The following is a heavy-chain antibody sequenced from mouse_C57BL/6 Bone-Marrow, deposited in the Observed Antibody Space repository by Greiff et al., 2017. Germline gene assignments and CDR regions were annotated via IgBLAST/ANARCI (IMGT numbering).Heavy chain of an antibody. Sequence: QVQLKQSGPGLVQPSQSLSITCTVSGFSLTSYGVHWVRQSPGKGLEWLGVIWSGGSTDYNAAFISRLSISKDNSKSQVFFKMHSLQADDTAIYYCARPIYYGYDVVYAMDYWGQGTSVTVSS. V-gene: IGHV2-2*01. D-gene: IGHD2-2*01. J-gene: IGHJ4*01. CDR1: GFSLTSYG. CDR2: IWSGGST. CDR3: ARPIYYGYDVVYAMDY.